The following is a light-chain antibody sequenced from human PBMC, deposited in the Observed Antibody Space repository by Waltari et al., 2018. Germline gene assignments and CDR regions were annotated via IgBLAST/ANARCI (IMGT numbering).Light chain of an antibody. V-gene: IGLV2-11*01. Sequence: QSALTQPRSVSGSPGQSVTISCTGTSGDVGGYNYVSWSQQHPGKAPKLMIYDVSKRPSGVPDRFSGSKSGNTASLTISGLQAEDEADYYCCSYAGSYTLVFGGGTKLTVL. CDR3: CSYAGSYTLV. J-gene: IGLJ2*01. CDR1: SGDVGGYNY. CDR2: DVS.